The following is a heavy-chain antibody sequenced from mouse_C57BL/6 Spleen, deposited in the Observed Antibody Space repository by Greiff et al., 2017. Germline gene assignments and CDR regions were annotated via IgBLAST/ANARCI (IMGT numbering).Heavy chain of an antibody. Sequence: QVQLQQSGAELARPGASVKLSCKASGYTFTSYGISWVKQRTGQGLEWIGEIYPRSGNTYYNEKFKGKATLTADKSSSTAYMEIRSLTSEDSAVYFCARSTERFYAMDYWGQGTSVTVSS. CDR1: GYTFTSYG. CDR3: ARSTERFYAMDY. D-gene: IGHD1-1*01. CDR2: IYPRSGNT. J-gene: IGHJ4*01. V-gene: IGHV1-81*01.